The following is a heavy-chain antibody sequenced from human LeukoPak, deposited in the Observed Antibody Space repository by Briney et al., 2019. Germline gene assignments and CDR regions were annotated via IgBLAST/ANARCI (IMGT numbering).Heavy chain of an antibody. V-gene: IGHV3-23*01. Sequence: PGASLRLSRAASGFTFNNYAMSWVRQAPGRGLEWVSAILGSGRSAYYADSVKGRFTISRDNSKNSLFLQMNSLRVEDTALYYCSTWGDYDVLTGYYDSDFWGQGTLVTVSA. CDR1: GFTFNNYA. J-gene: IGHJ4*02. CDR2: ILGSGRSA. CDR3: STWGDYDVLTGYYDSDF. D-gene: IGHD3-9*01.